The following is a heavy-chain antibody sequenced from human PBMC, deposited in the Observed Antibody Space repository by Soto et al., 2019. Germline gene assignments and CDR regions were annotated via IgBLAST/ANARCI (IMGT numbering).Heavy chain of an antibody. Sequence: PSETLSLTCTVSGGSISSSSYYWGWIRQPPGKGLEWIGSIYYSGSTYYNPSLKSRVTISVDTSTNQFSLKLSSVTAADTAVYYCARRKGRNSQIDYWGQGTLVTVSS. CDR1: GGSISSSSYY. CDR3: ARRKGRNSQIDY. J-gene: IGHJ4*02. CDR2: IYYSGST. D-gene: IGHD4-4*01. V-gene: IGHV4-39*01.